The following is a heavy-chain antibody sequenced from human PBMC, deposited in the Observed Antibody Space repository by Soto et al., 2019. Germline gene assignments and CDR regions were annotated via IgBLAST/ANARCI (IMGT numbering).Heavy chain of an antibody. CDR1: GFTFSTFS. J-gene: IGHJ4*02. Sequence: XGSLRLSCAAAGFTFSTFSMNWVRQAPGKGLEWLSYIGGSGGSISYADSVKGRFTISRDNGKNTLYLQMSSLRDEDTAVYYCARDLAWAFDSWGQGTLVTVSS. V-gene: IGHV3-48*02. CDR3: ARDLAWAFDS. CDR2: IGGSGGSI. D-gene: IGHD1-26*01.